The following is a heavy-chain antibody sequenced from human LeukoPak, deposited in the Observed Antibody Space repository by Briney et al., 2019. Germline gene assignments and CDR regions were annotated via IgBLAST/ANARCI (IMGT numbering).Heavy chain of an antibody. Sequence: PGGSLRLSCAASGFTVTNYYVNWVRQAPGKGLEWVAYFAGSDTTKYYADSVRGRFTISRDNAKNSLYLQMNSLRAEDTALYYCTTLGYHLDSWGQGTLVTVSS. CDR3: TTLGYHLDS. V-gene: IGHV3-48*03. D-gene: IGHD3-22*01. CDR1: GFTVTNYY. CDR2: FAGSDTTK. J-gene: IGHJ4*02.